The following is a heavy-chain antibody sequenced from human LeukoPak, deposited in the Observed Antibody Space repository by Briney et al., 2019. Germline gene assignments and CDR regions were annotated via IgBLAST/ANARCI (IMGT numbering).Heavy chain of an antibody. CDR3: ARDLEGITMVRGVNYGMDV. D-gene: IGHD3-10*01. CDR1: GGTFSSYA. J-gene: IGHJ6*02. Sequence: ASVKVSCKASGGTFSSYAVSWVRQAPGQGLEWMGRIIPILGIANYAQKFQGRVTITADKSTSTAYMELSSLRSEDTAVYYCARDLEGITMVRGVNYGMDVWGQGTTVTVSS. V-gene: IGHV1-69*04. CDR2: IIPILGIA.